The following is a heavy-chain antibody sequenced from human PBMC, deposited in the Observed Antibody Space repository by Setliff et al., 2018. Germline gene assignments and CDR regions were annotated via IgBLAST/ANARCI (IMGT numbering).Heavy chain of an antibody. CDR1: GDSISSTNW. Sequence: SETLSLTCAVSGDSISSTNWWTWVRQPPGKTLEWIGEIYHSGSANYNPSLRSRVTLSVDKSKNHFSLNLISVTAADTALYYCVREGYSEYFQDWGRGTLVTVSS. CDR2: IYHSGSA. V-gene: IGHV4-4*02. J-gene: IGHJ1*01. D-gene: IGHD1-1*01. CDR3: VREGYSEYFQD.